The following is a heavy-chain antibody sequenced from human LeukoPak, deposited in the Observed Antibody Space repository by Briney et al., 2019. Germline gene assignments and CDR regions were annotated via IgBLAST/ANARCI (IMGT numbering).Heavy chain of an antibody. J-gene: IGHJ6*03. D-gene: IGHD6-19*01. CDR3: ARDRGEGIAVAGPESRGYYYYYYMDV. Sequence: KTSETLSLTCTVSGGSISSYYWSWIRQPPGKGLEWIGYIYYSGSTNYNPSLKSRVTISVDTSKNQFSLKLSSVTAADTAVYYCARDRGEGIAVAGPESRGYYYYYYMDVWGKGTTVTVSS. CDR1: GGSISSYY. CDR2: IYYSGST. V-gene: IGHV4-59*01.